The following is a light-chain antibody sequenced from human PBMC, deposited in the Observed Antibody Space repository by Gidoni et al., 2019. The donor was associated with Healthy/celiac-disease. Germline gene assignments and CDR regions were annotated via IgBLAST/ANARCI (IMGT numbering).Light chain of an antibody. CDR3: QQSYSTPIT. J-gene: IGKJ4*01. V-gene: IGKV1-39*01. Sequence: DIQMTQSPSSLSASGGDRVTITCRASQSISSYLNWYQQKPGKAPKLLIYAASSLQSGVPSRFSCSRSVSVFTLTISSLHPEDFAPSYCQQSYSTPITFGGGTKVEL. CDR1: QSISSY. CDR2: AAS.